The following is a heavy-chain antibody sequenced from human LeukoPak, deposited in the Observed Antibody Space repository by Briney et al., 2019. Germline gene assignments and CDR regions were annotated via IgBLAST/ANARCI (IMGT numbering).Heavy chain of an antibody. J-gene: IGHJ3*02. CDR2: IYHDGST. D-gene: IGHD3-10*01. CDR1: GYSISSGYY. CDR3: ARDRGRWPHYAFDI. V-gene: IGHV4-38-2*02. Sequence: SETLSLTCTVSGYSISSGYYWGWIRQPPGKGLEWIGNIYHDGSTYYNPSLKSRVTMSIDTSKNQFSLKLSSVTAADTAVYYCARDRGRWPHYAFDIWGHGTMVTVSS.